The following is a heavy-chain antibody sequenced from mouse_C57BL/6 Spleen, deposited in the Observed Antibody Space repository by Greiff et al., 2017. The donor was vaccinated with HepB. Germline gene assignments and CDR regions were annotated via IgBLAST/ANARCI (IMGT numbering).Heavy chain of an antibody. CDR2: IDPENGDT. D-gene: IGHD2-12*01. Sequence: EVQLQQSGAELVRPGASVKLSCTASGFNIKDDYMHWVKQRPEQGLEWIGWIDPENGDTEYASKFQGKATITADTSSNTAYLQLSSLTSEDTAVYYCTTHYSHYYAMDYWGQGTSVTVSS. V-gene: IGHV14-4*01. CDR1: GFNIKDDY. CDR3: TTHYSHYYAMDY. J-gene: IGHJ4*01.